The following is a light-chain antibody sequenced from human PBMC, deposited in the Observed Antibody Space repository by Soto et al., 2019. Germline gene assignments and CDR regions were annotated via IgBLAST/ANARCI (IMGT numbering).Light chain of an antibody. CDR3: MQGIQWFT. CDR1: QSLVSSNGKTY. J-gene: IGKJ3*01. V-gene: IGKV2-30*01. CDR2: KVS. Sequence: DIVMTQSPLSLAVIPGQSASITCKSSQSLVSSNGKTYLNWFQQRPGQSPRRLIYKVSNRDSGVPDRLSGSGSGTDCTLKISRVEAEDVGTYYCMQGIQWFTFGPGTKVEIK.